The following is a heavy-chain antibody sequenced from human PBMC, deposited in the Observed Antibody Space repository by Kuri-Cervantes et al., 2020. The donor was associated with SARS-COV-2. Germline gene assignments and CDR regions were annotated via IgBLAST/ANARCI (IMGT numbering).Heavy chain of an antibody. CDR3: AREKLYSGNYIDY. D-gene: IGHD1-26*01. V-gene: IGHV3-30-3*01. CDR2: ISFDGSNK. J-gene: IGHJ4*02. CDR1: RFTFSHYG. Sequence: GESLKISCAASRFTFSHYGVHWVRQAPGKGLEWVAVISFDGSNKYYGDSVKCRFTISRDNSKNMLYLQMDSLRADDTAVYYCAREKLYSGNYIDYWGQGTLVTVSS.